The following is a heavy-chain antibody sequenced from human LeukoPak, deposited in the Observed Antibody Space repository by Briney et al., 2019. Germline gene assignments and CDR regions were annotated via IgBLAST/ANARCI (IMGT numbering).Heavy chain of an antibody. V-gene: IGHV3-23*01. J-gene: IGHJ4*02. Sequence: GGFLRLSCAASGFTFSSYAMSWVRQAPGKGLEWVSAISGSGGSTYYADSVKGRFTISRDNSKNTLYLQMNSLRAEDTAVYYCANPWGLRLLEWYPGDFDYWGQGTLVTVSS. CDR1: GFTFSSYA. D-gene: IGHD3-3*01. CDR3: ANPWGLRLLEWYPGDFDY. CDR2: ISGSGGST.